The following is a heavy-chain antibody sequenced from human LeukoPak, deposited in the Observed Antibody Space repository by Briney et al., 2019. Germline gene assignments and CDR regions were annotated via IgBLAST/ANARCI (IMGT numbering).Heavy chain of an antibody. J-gene: IGHJ4*02. V-gene: IGHV3-74*01. CDR3: ARIGSTSCFDY. Sequence: GGSLRLSCAASGFTFSSYWMHWVRQAPGKGLVWVSRINSDGSSTSYADSVKGRFTISRDNAKNTLYLQMNSLRAEDTAMYYCARIGSTSCFDYWGQGTLVTVSS. CDR2: INSDGSST. D-gene: IGHD2-2*01. CDR1: GFTFSSYW.